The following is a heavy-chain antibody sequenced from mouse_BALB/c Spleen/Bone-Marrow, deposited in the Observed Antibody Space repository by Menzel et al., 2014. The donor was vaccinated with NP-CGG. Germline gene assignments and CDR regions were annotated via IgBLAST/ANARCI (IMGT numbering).Heavy chain of an antibody. CDR3: ARYRLGTYFDY. CDR1: GFNIKDTY. Sequence: VQLQQSGAELVKPGASVKLSCTASGFNIKDTYMHWVKQRPEQGLEWIGRVDPANGNTKYDPKFQGKATITADTSSNTADLQRSSLTSEDTAVYYCARYRLGTYFDYWGQGTTLTGSS. V-gene: IGHV14-3*02. J-gene: IGHJ2*01. D-gene: IGHD2-14*01. CDR2: VDPANGNT.